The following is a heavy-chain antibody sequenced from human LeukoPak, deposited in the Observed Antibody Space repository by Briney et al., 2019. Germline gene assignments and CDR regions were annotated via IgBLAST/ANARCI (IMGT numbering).Heavy chain of an antibody. Sequence: GGSLRLSCAASGFTFDDYAMHWVRQAPGKGLEGVSGISWNSGSIGYADSVKGRFTISRDNAKNSLYLQMNSLRAEDTALYYCAKDPRRYYGSGSYFDYWGQGTLVTVSS. J-gene: IGHJ4*02. V-gene: IGHV3-9*01. CDR2: ISWNSGSI. CDR1: GFTFDDYA. D-gene: IGHD3-10*01. CDR3: AKDPRRYYGSGSYFDY.